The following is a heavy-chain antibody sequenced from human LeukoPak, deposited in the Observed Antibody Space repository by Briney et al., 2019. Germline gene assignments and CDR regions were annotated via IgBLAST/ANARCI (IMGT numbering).Heavy chain of an antibody. V-gene: IGHV3-30*02. J-gene: IGHJ3*02. CDR3: AKDLIWFFSEMGAFDI. D-gene: IGHD5-24*01. CDR1: GFTFSSYG. CDR2: IRYDGSNK. Sequence: PGGSLRLSCAASGFTFSSYGMHWVRQAPGKGLEWVAFIRYDGSNKYYADSVKGRFTISRDNSKNTLYLQMNSLRAEDTAVYYCAKDLIWFFSEMGAFDIWGQGTMVTVSS.